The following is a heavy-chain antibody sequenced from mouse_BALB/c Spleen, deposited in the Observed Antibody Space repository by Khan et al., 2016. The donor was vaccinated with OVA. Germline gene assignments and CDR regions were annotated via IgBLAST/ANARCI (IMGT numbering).Heavy chain of an antibody. Sequence: QVQLQQSGAELAKPGASVKMSCKASGYTFINYWILWVKQRPGQGLEWIGYINPSTGYTEYNQNFKDKATLTADKSSSTAYMQLNSLTSEDSAVNYCARRGLRWDFDYWGQGTTLTVSS. D-gene: IGHD1-1*01. CDR3: ARRGLRWDFDY. CDR2: INPSTGYT. J-gene: IGHJ2*01. CDR1: GYTFINYW. V-gene: IGHV1-7*01.